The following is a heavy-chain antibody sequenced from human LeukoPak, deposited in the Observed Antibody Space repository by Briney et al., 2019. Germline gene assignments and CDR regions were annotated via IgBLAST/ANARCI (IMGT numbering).Heavy chain of an antibody. CDR3: AKDLSSAITSALVLDV. J-gene: IGHJ6*02. CDR2: IGTAGDT. Sequence: GGSLRLSCAACGFTFSSYDMHWVRQATGKGLEWVSAIGTAGDTYYPGSVKGRFTISRDNVKNVLYLQMNSLGPEDTALYYCAKDLSSAITSALVLDVWGQGTTVIVS. D-gene: IGHD3-22*01. V-gene: IGHV3-13*01. CDR1: GFTFSSYD.